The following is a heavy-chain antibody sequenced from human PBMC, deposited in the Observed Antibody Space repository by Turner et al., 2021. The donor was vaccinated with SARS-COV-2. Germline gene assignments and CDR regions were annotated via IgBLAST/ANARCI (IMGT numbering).Heavy chain of an antibody. V-gene: IGHV3-21*01. Sequence: EVQLVESGGGLVKPGGSLRLYCADSGFTFSSYSMNWVRQAPGKGLEWVSSISSSSSYIYYADSVKGRFTISRDNAKNSLYLQMNSLRAEDTAVYYCARDHRPVVVPAAKRAGSYYYGMDVWGQGTTVTVSS. J-gene: IGHJ6*02. CDR3: ARDHRPVVVPAAKRAGSYYYGMDV. CDR2: ISSSSSYI. CDR1: GFTFSSYS. D-gene: IGHD2-2*01.